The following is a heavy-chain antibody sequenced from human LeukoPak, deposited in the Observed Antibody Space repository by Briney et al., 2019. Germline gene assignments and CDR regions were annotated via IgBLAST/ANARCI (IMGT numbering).Heavy chain of an antibody. CDR1: GFTVSSNY. CDR3: ARVGYSGSYDYYYYYMDV. CDR2: IYSGGRI. J-gene: IGHJ6*03. Sequence: GGSLRLSCAASGFTVSSNYMSWVRQAPGKGLEWVSIIYSGGRIYYADSVKGRFTISRDNSKNTLYLQMNSLRAEDAAVYYCARVGYSGSYDYYYYYMDVWGKGTTVTISS. V-gene: IGHV3-66*01. D-gene: IGHD1-26*01.